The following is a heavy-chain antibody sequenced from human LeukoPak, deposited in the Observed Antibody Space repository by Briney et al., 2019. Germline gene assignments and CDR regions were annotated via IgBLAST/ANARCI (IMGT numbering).Heavy chain of an antibody. V-gene: IGHV4-34*01. CDR3: ARVQGPYYDFWSGYITD. D-gene: IGHD3-3*01. CDR1: DGSFIGDY. J-gene: IGHJ4*02. CDR2: VYHSGSA. Sequence: SETLSLTCGVYDGSFIGDYWSWIRQSPGMGLEWIGQVYHSGSANYNPSLRSRVTISIDASKNQFSLKLSSVTAADTAVYYCARVQGPYYDFWSGYITDWGQGTLVTVSS.